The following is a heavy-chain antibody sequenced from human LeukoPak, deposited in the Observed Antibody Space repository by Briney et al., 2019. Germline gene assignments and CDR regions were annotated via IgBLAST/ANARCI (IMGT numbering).Heavy chain of an antibody. CDR3: ARGPMHGPRYYFDY. Sequence: PSETLSLTCAVYGGSFSGYYWSWIRQPPGKGLEWIGEINHSRSTNYNPSLKSRVTISVDTSKDQFSLKLSSVTAADTAVYYCARGPMHGPRYYFDYWGQGTLVTVSS. CDR2: INHSRST. CDR1: GGSFSGYY. V-gene: IGHV4-34*01. J-gene: IGHJ4*02.